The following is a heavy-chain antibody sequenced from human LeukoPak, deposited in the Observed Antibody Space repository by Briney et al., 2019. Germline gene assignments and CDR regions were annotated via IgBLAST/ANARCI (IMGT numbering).Heavy chain of an antibody. CDR2: IDSDGNS. D-gene: IGHD1-26*01. CDR3: AGDTHTNNWYDY. Sequence: GGSLRLSCAVSGFTVSNIYMSWVRQAPGKGLEWVSFIDSDGNSYYADSVKGRFTISRDSSRNTLYLQMSSLRVEDTAVYYCAGDTHTNNWYDYWGQGTLVTVSS. CDR1: GFTVSNIY. J-gene: IGHJ5*01. V-gene: IGHV3-53*01.